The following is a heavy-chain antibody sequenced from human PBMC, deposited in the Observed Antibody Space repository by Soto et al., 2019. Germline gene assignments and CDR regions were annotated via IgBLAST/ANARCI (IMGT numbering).Heavy chain of an antibody. CDR1: GGTFSNYA. D-gene: IGHD2-8*01. J-gene: IGHJ4*02. Sequence: SVKVSCKASGGTFSNYAFSWVRQAPGQGLEWMGGIVPTLGTANYAQKFQGRVTITADESTSTAYMELSSLRSEDTAVYYCATYYNSGVFHFGYWGQGTLVTVSS. CDR2: IVPTLGTA. V-gene: IGHV1-69*13. CDR3: ATYYNSGVFHFGY.